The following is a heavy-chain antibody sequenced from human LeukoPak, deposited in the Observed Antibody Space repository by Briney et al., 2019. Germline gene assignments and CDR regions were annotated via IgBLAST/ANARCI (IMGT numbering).Heavy chain of an antibody. V-gene: IGHV4-38-2*02. D-gene: IGHD2-2*01. J-gene: IGHJ4*02. CDR1: GYSITSAYC. Sequence: SETLSLTCTVSGYSITSAYCWGWIRQPPGKGLEWIGSFFLKGSTYYNPSLKSRVTISVDTSKNQFSLTLSSVTAADTAVHYCARVARCTSCFDVDYWGQGTLVTVSS. CDR3: ARVARCTSCFDVDY. CDR2: FFLKGST.